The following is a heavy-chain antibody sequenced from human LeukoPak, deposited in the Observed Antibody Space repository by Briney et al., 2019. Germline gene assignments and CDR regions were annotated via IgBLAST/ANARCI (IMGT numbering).Heavy chain of an antibody. CDR1: GFTFSSYA. D-gene: IGHD6-19*01. CDR2: IRGRGGST. CDR3: AKDRRIAVAAIDY. Sequence: GGSLRLSCAASGFTFSSYAMNWVRQAPGKGLEWVSHIRGRGGSTYYADSVKGRFTISRDNSKNTLYLQMNSLRAEDTAVYYCAKDRRIAVAAIDYWGQGTLVTVSS. V-gene: IGHV3-23*01. J-gene: IGHJ4*02.